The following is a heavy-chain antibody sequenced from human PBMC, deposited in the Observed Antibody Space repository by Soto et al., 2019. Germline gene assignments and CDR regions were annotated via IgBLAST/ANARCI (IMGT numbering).Heavy chain of an antibody. D-gene: IGHD2-15*01. CDR2: ISTYNGDT. Sequence: ASVKVSCKASGYTFASSGIIWLRQAPGQGLEWMGWISTYNGDTNDAPKFQDRVTMTIDRSTSTAYMELRSLRSDDAAVYYCARAGAAPYYYYGMDVWGQGTRVTVSS. CDR3: ARAGAAPYYYYGMDV. V-gene: IGHV1-18*01. CDR1: GYTFASSG. J-gene: IGHJ6*02.